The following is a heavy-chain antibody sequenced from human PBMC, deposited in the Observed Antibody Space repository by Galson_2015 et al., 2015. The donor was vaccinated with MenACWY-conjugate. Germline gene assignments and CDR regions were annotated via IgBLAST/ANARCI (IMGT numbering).Heavy chain of an antibody. D-gene: IGHD2-15*01. Sequence: SLRLSCAASGFTFSGYGMSWIRQAPGKGLEWVSYISSGGSSINHAEFVKGRFTISRDNAKNSQYLQMNSLRAEDTAVYYCAREGGAAKEFDYWGQGTLVTVSS. CDR2: ISSGGSSI. CDR1: GFTFSGYG. V-gene: IGHV3-11*01. CDR3: AREGGAAKEFDY. J-gene: IGHJ4*02.